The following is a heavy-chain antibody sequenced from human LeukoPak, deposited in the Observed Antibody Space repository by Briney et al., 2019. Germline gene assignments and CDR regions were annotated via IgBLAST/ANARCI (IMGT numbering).Heavy chain of an antibody. CDR1: GGSISSYY. V-gene: IGHV4-38-2*02. CDR3: AREGGSGFDY. D-gene: IGHD1-26*01. Sequence: SETLSLTCTVSGGSISSYYWSWIRQPPGKGLEWIGSIYHSGSTYYNPSLKSRVTISVDTSKNQFSLKLSSVTAADTAVYYCAREGGSGFDYWGQGTLVTVSS. CDR2: IYHSGST. J-gene: IGHJ4*02.